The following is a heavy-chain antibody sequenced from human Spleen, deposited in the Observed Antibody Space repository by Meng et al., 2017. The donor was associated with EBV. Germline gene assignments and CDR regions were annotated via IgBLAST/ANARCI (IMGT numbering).Heavy chain of an antibody. CDR1: RCTLSSNG. Sequence: VQLAQSGDEGKEPVSSVNVSCKAVRCTLSSNGTGWLRQVPGQGLAWVGGIIPIFGTANYDHQFQGRMKITADKSTPTRYMEMSSLRSDDTYMYYSAREVGSSRDYWGQGTLVTVSS. CDR2: IIPIFGTA. V-gene: IGHV1-69*06. D-gene: IGHD6-6*01. CDR3: AREVGSSRDY. J-gene: IGHJ4*02.